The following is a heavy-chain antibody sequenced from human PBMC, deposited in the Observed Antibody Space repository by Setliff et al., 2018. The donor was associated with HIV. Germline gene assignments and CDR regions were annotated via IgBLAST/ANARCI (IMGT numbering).Heavy chain of an antibody. J-gene: IGHJ6*03. CDR1: VGSFSGHY. Sequence: SETLSLTCAVYVGSFSGHYWIWIRQPQGKGLEWIGETHPSGSTKYHPSLKRRVTISVDRSKNQFSLNLTSVTAADTAVYYCARGQDLGTTWTGYYYYYMDVWGKGTTVTVSS. D-gene: IGHD1-26*01. CDR2: THPSGST. CDR3: ARGQDLGTTWTGYYYYYMDV. V-gene: IGHV4-34*01.